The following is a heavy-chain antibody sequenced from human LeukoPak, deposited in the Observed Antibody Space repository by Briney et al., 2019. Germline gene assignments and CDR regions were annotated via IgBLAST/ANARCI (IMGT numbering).Heavy chain of an antibody. J-gene: IGHJ6*03. Sequence: SETLSLTCTVSGASISDYYWSWIRQPAGKGLEWIGRIYTSGSTNYNPSLKSRVTISVDTSKNQFSLKLSSVTAADTAVYYCARDPLLGYCSGGSCYDYYYYMDVWGKGTTVTVSS. CDR3: ARDPLLGYCSGGSCYDYYYYMDV. CDR2: IYTSGST. D-gene: IGHD2-15*01. CDR1: GASISDYY. V-gene: IGHV4-4*07.